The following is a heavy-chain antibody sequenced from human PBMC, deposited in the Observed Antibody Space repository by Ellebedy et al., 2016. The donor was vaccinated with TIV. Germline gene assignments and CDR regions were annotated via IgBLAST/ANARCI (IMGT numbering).Heavy chain of an antibody. J-gene: IGHJ4*02. CDR3: ARHSNSGWYYFDY. Sequence: MPSETLSLTCTVAGGSIRSYYWSWIPQPPGKGLEWIGYIYYSGSTNYNPSLESRVTISVDTSKNQFSLKLSSVTAADTAVYYCARHSNSGWYYFDYWGQGTLVTVSS. V-gene: IGHV4-59*08. D-gene: IGHD6-19*01. CDR1: GGSIRSYY. CDR2: IYYSGST.